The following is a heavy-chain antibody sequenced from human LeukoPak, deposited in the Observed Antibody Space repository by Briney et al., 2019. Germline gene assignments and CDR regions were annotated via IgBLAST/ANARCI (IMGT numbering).Heavy chain of an antibody. V-gene: IGHV3-30*02. Sequence: PGGSLRLSCAASGFTFSSYGMHWVRQAPGKGLEWVAFIRYDGSNKYYADSVKGRFTISRDNSKNTLYLQMNSLRAEDTAVYYCAKISGFTIFGVASPAFDIWGQGTMVTVSS. J-gene: IGHJ3*02. D-gene: IGHD3-3*01. CDR1: GFTFSSYG. CDR2: IRYDGSNK. CDR3: AKISGFTIFGVASPAFDI.